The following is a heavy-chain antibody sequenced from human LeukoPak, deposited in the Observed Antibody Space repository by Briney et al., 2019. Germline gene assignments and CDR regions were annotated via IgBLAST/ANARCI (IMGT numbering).Heavy chain of an antibody. CDR3: ARVRQSYCSSTSCAGGYGEYFDY. CDR1: GGSFSGYY. Sequence: SETLSLTCAVYGGSFSGYYWSWIRQPPGKGLEWIGEINHSGSTNHNPSLKSRVTISVDTSKNQFSLKLSSVTAADTAVYYCARVRQSYCSSTSCAGGYGEYFDYWGQGTLVTVSS. D-gene: IGHD2-2*01. V-gene: IGHV4-34*01. J-gene: IGHJ4*02. CDR2: INHSGST.